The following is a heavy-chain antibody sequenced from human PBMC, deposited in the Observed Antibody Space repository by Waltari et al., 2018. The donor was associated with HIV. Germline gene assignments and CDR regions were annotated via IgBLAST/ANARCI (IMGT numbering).Heavy chain of an antibody. CDR2: ISRSSSSI. CDR1: GFPFSNYP. V-gene: IGHV3-48*01. D-gene: IGHD7-27*01. J-gene: IGHJ4*02. CDR3: ARDINGGWGY. Sequence: EVQLVESGGGLVQPGGSLRLSCAAAGFPFSNYPMNWVRQDPGKGLEWVSYISRSSSSIFYADSVKGRFTISRDNAKNSLYLQMNSLRVEDTAVYYCARDINGGWGYWGQGTLVTVAS.